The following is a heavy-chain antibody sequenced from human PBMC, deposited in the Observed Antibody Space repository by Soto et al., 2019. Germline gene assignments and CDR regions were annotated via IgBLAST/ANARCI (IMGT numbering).Heavy chain of an antibody. Sequence: EVQLLESGGGLVQPGGSLRLSCAASGFTFSSHTMSWVRQAPGKGLEWVSAISDGGGTTYYADSVKGRFTISRDNSKNALYLQMNSLRAGDTAVYYCARSSPSGWFYSGYFDFWGQGTLVTVSS. D-gene: IGHD6-19*01. CDR2: ISDGGGTT. J-gene: IGHJ4*02. CDR1: GFTFSSHT. CDR3: ARSSPSGWFYSGYFDF. V-gene: IGHV3-23*01.